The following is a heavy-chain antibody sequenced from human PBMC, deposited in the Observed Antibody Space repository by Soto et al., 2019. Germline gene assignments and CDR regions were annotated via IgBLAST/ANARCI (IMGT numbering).Heavy chain of an antibody. CDR2: IYDSESA. Sequence: QVQLQESGPGLVKASQTLSLICSVSGESISSGGYYWSWIRHHPGKGLEWIGYIYDSESAYYNPSLKSRVTMSMDTSKNHFAMKLSSVTAADTAVYYCARASSSSSAADYWGQGTLSTVAA. CDR3: ARASSSSSAADY. CDR1: GESISSGGYY. D-gene: IGHD6-6*01. V-gene: IGHV4-31*03. J-gene: IGHJ4*02.